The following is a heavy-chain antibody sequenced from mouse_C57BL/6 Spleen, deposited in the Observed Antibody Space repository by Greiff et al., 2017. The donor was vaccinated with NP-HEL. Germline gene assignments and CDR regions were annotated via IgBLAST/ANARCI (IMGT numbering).Heavy chain of an antibody. CDR3: ARRRDRGAMDY. J-gene: IGHJ4*01. Sequence: DVKLVESGGGLVKPGGSLKLSCAASGFTFSDYGMHWVRQAPEKGLEWVAYISSGSSTIYYADTVKGRFTISRDNAQNTLFLQMTSLRSEDTAMYYCARRRDRGAMDYWGQGTSVTVSS. CDR2: ISSGSSTI. D-gene: IGHD3-3*01. V-gene: IGHV5-17*01. CDR1: GFTFSDYG.